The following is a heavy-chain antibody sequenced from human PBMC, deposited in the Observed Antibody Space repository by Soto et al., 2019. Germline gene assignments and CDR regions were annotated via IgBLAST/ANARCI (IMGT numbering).Heavy chain of an antibody. D-gene: IGHD2-21*02. CDR1: GGSISSYY. Sequence: QVQLQESGPGLVKPSETLSLTCTVSGGSISSYYWNWIRQPPGRGLEWIGYISYSGSTSYNPSLKSRVTISVDTSKNQFSLKLSSVTAADTAVYYCATDGGLSCGGDCRVYGFDIWGQGTMVTVSS. J-gene: IGHJ3*02. V-gene: IGHV4-59*01. CDR3: ATDGGLSCGGDCRVYGFDI. CDR2: ISYSGST.